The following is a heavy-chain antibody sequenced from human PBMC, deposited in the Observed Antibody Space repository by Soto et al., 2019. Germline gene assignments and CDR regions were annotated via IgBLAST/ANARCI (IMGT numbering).Heavy chain of an antibody. D-gene: IGHD2-2*01. CDR1: GGSISSYY. CDR2: IYYSGST. V-gene: IGHV4-59*08. J-gene: IGHJ4*02. Sequence: SETLSLTCTVSGGSISSYYWSWIRQPPGKGLEWIGYIYYSGSTNYNPSLKSRVTISVDTSKNQFSLKLSSVTVADTAVYYCARHVVSAANYFAYWGQGTLVTVSS. CDR3: ARHVVSAANYFAY.